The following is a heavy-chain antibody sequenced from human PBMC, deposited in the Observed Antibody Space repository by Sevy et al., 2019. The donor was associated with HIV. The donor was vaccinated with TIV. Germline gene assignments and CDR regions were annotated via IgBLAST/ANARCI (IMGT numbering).Heavy chain of an antibody. CDR1: GFTVSNNY. J-gene: IGHJ6*02. CDR3: ARVGQLGWYLRGANYGMDV. V-gene: IGHV3-53*01. D-gene: IGHD1-26*01. CDR2: IYSGGST. Sequence: GESLKISCAASGFTVSNNYMSWVRQAPGKGLEWVSVIYSGGSTYYADSVKGRFTISRDNSKNTLYLQIYSLRAEDTAVYYCARVGQLGWYLRGANYGMDVWGQGTTVTVSS.